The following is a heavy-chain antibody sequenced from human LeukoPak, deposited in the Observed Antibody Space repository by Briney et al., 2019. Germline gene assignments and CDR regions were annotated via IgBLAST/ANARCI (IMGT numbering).Heavy chain of an antibody. Sequence: PGGSLRLSCAASGFTFSSYAMSWVRQAPGRGLEWVSAISGSGGSTYYADSVKGRFTIPRDNSKNTLYLQMNSLRAEDTAVYYCAKDVSSGSSHFWGQGTLVTVSS. CDR1: GFTFSSYA. J-gene: IGHJ4*02. V-gene: IGHV3-23*01. CDR3: AKDVSSGSSHF. CDR2: ISGSGGST. D-gene: IGHD1-26*01.